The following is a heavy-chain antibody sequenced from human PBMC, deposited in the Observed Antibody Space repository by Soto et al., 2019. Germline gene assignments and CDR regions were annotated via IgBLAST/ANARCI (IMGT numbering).Heavy chain of an antibody. Sequence: EVQLVESGGGLIQPGGSLKLSCAASGFTVGNNYMSWVRQAPGKGLEWVSLIYSTGTTKYADSVKGRFTVSRGNAKNTLYTQLKSLRAEDRAVYYCAQHGRGSRSHYNSFGYWGQGTLVTVSS. CDR3: AQHGRGSRSHYNSFGY. V-gene: IGHV3-53*01. CDR1: GFTVGNNY. D-gene: IGHD3-10*01. J-gene: IGHJ4*02. CDR2: IYSTGTT.